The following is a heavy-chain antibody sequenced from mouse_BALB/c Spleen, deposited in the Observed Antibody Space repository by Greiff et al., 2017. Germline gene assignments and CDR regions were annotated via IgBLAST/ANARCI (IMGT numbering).Heavy chain of an antibody. CDR2: IWAGGST. Sequence: QVHVKQSGPGLVAPSQSLSITCTVSGFSLTSYGIHWVRQPPGKGLEWLGVIWAGGSTNYNSALMSRLSISKDNSKSQVFLKMNSLQTDDTAMYYCDRDRDYGSSYWFAYWGQGTLVTVSA. D-gene: IGHD1-1*01. CDR3: DRDRDYGSSYWFAY. CDR1: GFSLTSYG. V-gene: IGHV2-9*02. J-gene: IGHJ3*01.